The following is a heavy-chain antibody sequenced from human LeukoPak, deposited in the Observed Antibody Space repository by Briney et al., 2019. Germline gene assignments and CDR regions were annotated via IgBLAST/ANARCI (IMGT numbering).Heavy chain of an antibody. D-gene: IGHD2-2*01. V-gene: IGHV3-15*01. CDR1: GFTFSSYS. CDR2: IKSKTDGGTT. CDR3: TTGLLGYCSSTSCPTYDY. Sequence: PGGSLRLSCTASGFTFSSYSLNWVRQAPGKGLEWVGRIKSKTDGGTTDYAAPVEGRFTISRDDSKNTLYLQMNSLKTEDTAVYYCTTGLLGYCSSTSCPTYDYWGQGTLVTVSS. J-gene: IGHJ4*02.